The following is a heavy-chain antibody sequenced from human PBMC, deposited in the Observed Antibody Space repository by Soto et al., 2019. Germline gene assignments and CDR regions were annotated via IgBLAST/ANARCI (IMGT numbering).Heavy chain of an antibody. V-gene: IGHV1-69*02. J-gene: IGHJ3*02. CDR2: IIPILGIA. CDR1: GGTFSSYT. Sequence: SVRVSCKASGGTFSSYTISWVRQAPGQGLEWMGRIIPILGIANYAQKFQGRVTITADKSTSTAYMELSSLRSEDTAVYYCARLRTVTTSDAFDIWGQGTMVTVSS. CDR3: ARLRTVTTSDAFDI. D-gene: IGHD4-17*01.